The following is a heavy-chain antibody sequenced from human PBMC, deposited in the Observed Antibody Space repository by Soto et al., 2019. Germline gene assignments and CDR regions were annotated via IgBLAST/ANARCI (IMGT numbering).Heavy chain of an antibody. CDR1: RFTFSGYW. Sequence: LRLSCADSRFTFSGYWMYWVRQAPGKGLEWVANIKEDGSEKNYVDSVRGRFTISRDNAKNSLYLQMNSLRAEDTAVYYCARGARIWGQGTMVTVSS. V-gene: IGHV3-7*01. J-gene: IGHJ3*02. CDR3: ARGARI. CDR2: IKEDGSEK.